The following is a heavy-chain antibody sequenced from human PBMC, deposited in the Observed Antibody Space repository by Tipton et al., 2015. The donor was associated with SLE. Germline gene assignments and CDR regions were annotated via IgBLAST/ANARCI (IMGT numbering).Heavy chain of an antibody. J-gene: IGHJ4*02. Sequence: TLSLTCTISGGSISSYYWSWIRQAPGKGLEWIGHVYYSGTTNYSPSLKSRATISIDTSKNQFSLEVTAVSDADTALYYCAGLRAWGVSYWGRGIRVTVSS. CDR3: AGLRAWGVSY. D-gene: IGHD5-12*01. V-gene: IGHV4-59*01. CDR1: GGSISSYY. CDR2: VYYSGTT.